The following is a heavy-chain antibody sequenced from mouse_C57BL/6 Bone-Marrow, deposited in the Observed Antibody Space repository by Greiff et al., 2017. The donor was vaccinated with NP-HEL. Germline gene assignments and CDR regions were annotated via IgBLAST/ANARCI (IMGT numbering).Heavy chain of an antibody. CDR1: GFPFSDYG. J-gene: IGHJ2*01. D-gene: IGHD1-1*01. V-gene: IGHV5-17*01. Sequence: EVQLVESGGGLVKPGGSLKLSCAASGFPFSDYGMHWVRQAPEKGLEWVAYISSGSSTISYADTVKGRFTISRDNAKNTLFLQMTSLRSEDTAMYYCARPRYYGSSSYYFDYWGQGTTLTVSS. CDR3: ARPRYYGSSSYYFDY. CDR2: ISSGSSTI.